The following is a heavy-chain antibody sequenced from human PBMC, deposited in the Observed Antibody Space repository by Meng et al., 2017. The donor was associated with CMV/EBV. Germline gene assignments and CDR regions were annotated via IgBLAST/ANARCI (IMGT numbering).Heavy chain of an antibody. J-gene: IGHJ6*02. CDR1: GGTFSSYA. Sequence: SVKVSCKASGGTFSSYAISWVRQAPGQGLEWMGGIIPILGIANYAQKFQGRVTITADKSTSTAYMELSSLRSEDTAVYYCARDGYCSSTGCPARYYYYYGMDVWGQGTTVTVSS. D-gene: IGHD2-2*03. V-gene: IGHV1-69*10. CDR2: IIPILGIA. CDR3: ARDGYCSSTGCPARYYYYYGMDV.